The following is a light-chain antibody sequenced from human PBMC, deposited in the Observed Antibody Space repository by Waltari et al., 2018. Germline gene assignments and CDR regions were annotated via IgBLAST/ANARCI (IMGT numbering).Light chain of an antibody. V-gene: IGLV3-21*03. CDR2: DDI. J-gene: IGLJ3*02. Sequence: SYALTQPPAVSVAPGKMARITCGRDNLGSKAGHWYQQKAGKAPVLVVYDDIERPSGIPERFSGSNSGTTATLTIGRVEAGDEADYFCQVWESSTDHFWVFGGGTKLTVL. CDR1: NLGSKA. CDR3: QVWESSTDHFWV.